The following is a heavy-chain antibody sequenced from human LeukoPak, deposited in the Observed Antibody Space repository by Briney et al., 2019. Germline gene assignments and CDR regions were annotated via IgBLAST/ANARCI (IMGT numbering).Heavy chain of an antibody. J-gene: IGHJ5*02. V-gene: IGHV1-8*01. CDR2: MKPNSGNT. D-gene: IGHD4-11*01. Sequence: ASVKVSCKASGYTFTSYDINWVRQATGQGLEWMGWMKPNSGNTGYAQKFQGRVTMTRNTSISTAYMELSSLRSEDTAVYYCARGRTVRNWFDPWGQGTLVTVSS. CDR1: GYTFTSYD. CDR3: ARGRTVRNWFDP.